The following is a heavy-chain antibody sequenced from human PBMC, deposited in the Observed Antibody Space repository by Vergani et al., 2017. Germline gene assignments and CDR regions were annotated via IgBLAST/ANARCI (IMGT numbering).Heavy chain of an antibody. CDR2: IYYSGST. J-gene: IGHJ5*02. Sequence: QVQLQESGPGLVKPSETLSLTCTVSGGSISSYYWSWIRQPPGKGLEWVGYIYYSGSTYYNPSLKSRVTITVDTSKNQFSLKLSSVTAADTAVYYCARQSSAYDGMAGYYLGWFDPWGQGTLVTVSS. CDR3: ARQSSAYDGMAGYYLGWFDP. D-gene: IGHD3-9*01. V-gene: IGHV4-59*08. CDR1: GGSISSYY.